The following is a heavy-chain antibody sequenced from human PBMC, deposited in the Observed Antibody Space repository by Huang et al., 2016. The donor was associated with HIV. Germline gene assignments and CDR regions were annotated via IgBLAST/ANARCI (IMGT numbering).Heavy chain of an antibody. Sequence: VQLVESGGGLVRPGGSLRLSCAASGFSFDSYSMTWVRQAPGKTLEWLAEISSRGGNIYYADSVKGRFTISRDNARNSLFLQLSSLRVEDTAVYHCVRDAGGKNFWGQGTLVSVSS. V-gene: IGHV3-48*01. CDR1: GFSFDSYS. J-gene: IGHJ4*02. CDR3: VRDAGGKNF. D-gene: IGHD1-26*01. CDR2: ISSRGGNI.